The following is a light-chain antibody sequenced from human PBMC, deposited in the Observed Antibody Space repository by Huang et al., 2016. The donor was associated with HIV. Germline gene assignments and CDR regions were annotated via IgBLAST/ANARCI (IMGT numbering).Light chain of an antibody. J-gene: IGKJ2*01. CDR1: QSVSSSY. Sequence: DIVLTQSPGTLSLSPGERATLSCRASQSVSSSYLAWYQQRPGQAPRLLIYGASSRATGSPDRFSGSGSGTDFTLTIRRLEPEDFAVYYCQQYGSSPMYTFGQGTKLEIK. CDR3: QQYGSSPMYT. V-gene: IGKV3-20*01. CDR2: GAS.